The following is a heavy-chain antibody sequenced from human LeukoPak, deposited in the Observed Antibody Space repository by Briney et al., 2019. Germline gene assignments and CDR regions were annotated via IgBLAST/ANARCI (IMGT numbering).Heavy chain of an antibody. CDR1: GYTFTGYY. Sequence: GASVKVSCRASGYTFTGYYMHWVRRAPGQGLEWMGWINPNSGGTDYAQKFQGRVTMTWDTSISTAYMELSRLRSEDTAVYYCARGLKKATVTTGRSRPRYYMDVWGKGTTVTVSS. V-gene: IGHV1-2*02. CDR2: INPNSGGT. D-gene: IGHD4-11*01. CDR3: ARGLKKATVTTGRSRPRYYMDV. J-gene: IGHJ6*03.